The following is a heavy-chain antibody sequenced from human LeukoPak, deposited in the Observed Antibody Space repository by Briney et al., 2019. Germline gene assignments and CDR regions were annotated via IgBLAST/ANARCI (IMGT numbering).Heavy chain of an antibody. CDR1: GGSFSGYY. Sequence: SETLSLTCAVYGGSFSGYYWSWLHQPPGKGLEWIGEINHSGSTNYNPSLKSRVTISVDTSKNQFSLKLSSVTAADTAVYYCARGRGYSYGLDYWGQGTLVTVSS. J-gene: IGHJ4*02. V-gene: IGHV4-34*01. CDR3: ARGRGYSYGLDY. D-gene: IGHD5-18*01. CDR2: INHSGST.